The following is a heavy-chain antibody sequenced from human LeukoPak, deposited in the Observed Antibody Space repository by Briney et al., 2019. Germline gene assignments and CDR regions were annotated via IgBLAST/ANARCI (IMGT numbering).Heavy chain of an antibody. CDR2: IHASGTT. Sequence: SETLSLTCNVSGGSISSYFWTWIRQPAGKGLVWIGRIHASGTTNYNSSLKSRVSMSVDTSKNQFSLKLTSVTAADTAVYFCARDGADVYGRAFDYWGQGTLVSVSS. J-gene: IGHJ4*02. V-gene: IGHV4-4*07. CDR1: GGSISSYF. D-gene: IGHD3-10*01. CDR3: ARDGADVYGRAFDY.